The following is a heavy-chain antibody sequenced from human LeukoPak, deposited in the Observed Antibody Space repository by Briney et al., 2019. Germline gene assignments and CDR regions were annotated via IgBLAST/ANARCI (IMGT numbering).Heavy chain of an antibody. CDR3: ARDRVVMTAFDI. CDR2: IYYSGST. D-gene: IGHD3-3*01. CDR1: GGSISSGDYY. V-gene: IGHV4-30-4*01. Sequence: SQTLSLTCTVSGGSISSGDYYWGWIRRPPGKGLEWIGYIYYSGSTYYNPSLKSRVTISVDTSKNQFSLKLSSVTAADTAVYYCARDRVVMTAFDIWGQGTMVTVSS. J-gene: IGHJ3*02.